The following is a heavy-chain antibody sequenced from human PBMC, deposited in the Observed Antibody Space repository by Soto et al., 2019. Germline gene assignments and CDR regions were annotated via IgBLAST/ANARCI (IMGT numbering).Heavy chain of an antibody. V-gene: IGHV4-31*03. CDR1: GGSISSGGYY. CDR3: ARHVSVTIFGVAPNWFDP. D-gene: IGHD3-3*01. J-gene: IGHJ5*02. Sequence: SETLSLTCTVSGGSISSGGYYWSWIRQHPGKGLEWIGYIYSSGSTYYNPSLKSRVTIPVDTSKNQFSLQLSTVTAADTAVYYCARHVSVTIFGVAPNWFDPWAREPWSPSPQ. CDR2: IYSSGST.